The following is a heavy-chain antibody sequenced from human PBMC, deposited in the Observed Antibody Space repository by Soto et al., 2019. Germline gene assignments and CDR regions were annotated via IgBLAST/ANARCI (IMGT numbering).Heavy chain of an antibody. CDR2: ISGSGGGI. Sequence: EVQLLESGGGLAQPGGSLKLSCAASGFTFSSYAMNWVRQAPGRGLEWVSSISGSGGGIYYADSVKGRFTISRDNSKNTLYLQMDNLGGEDTAVYYCAKSPPVTIFGVVIHYFDYWGQGTLVTVSS. V-gene: IGHV3-23*01. J-gene: IGHJ4*02. CDR1: GFTFSSYA. D-gene: IGHD3-3*01. CDR3: AKSPPVTIFGVVIHYFDY.